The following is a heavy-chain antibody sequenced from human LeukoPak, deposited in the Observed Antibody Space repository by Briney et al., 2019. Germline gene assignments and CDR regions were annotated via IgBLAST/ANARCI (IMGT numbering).Heavy chain of an antibody. J-gene: IGHJ4*02. Sequence: GGSLRLSCAASGFTFSSYAMSWVRQAPGKGLEWVSAISGSGGGTYYADSVKGRFTISRDNSKNTLYLQMNSLRAEDTAVYYCAKASGHYDILTGYSYYFDYWGQGTLVTVSS. D-gene: IGHD3-9*01. CDR3: AKASGHYDILTGYSYYFDY. CDR1: GFTFSSYA. CDR2: ISGSGGGT. V-gene: IGHV3-23*01.